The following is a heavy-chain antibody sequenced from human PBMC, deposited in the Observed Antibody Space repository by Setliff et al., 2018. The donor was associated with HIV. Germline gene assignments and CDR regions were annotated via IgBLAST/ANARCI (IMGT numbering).Heavy chain of an antibody. CDR3: VGGSGTDRYDY. Sequence: TGGSLRLSCAASGVTLYNNYRDWVRQAPGKGLEWVGRIRNGNRYSTEYAASVKGRFIISRDDSENSLSLQMNSLKTEDTAVYYCVGGSGTDRYDYWGQGALVTVSS. J-gene: IGHJ4*02. CDR1: GVTLYNNY. V-gene: IGHV3-72*01. D-gene: IGHD3-10*01. CDR2: IRNGNRYST.